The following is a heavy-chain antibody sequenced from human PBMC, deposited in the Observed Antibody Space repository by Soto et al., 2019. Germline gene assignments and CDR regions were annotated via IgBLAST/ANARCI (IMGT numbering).Heavy chain of an antibody. D-gene: IGHD1-26*01. V-gene: IGHV3-15*07. J-gene: IGHJ6*02. CDR3: TTAEVGANRWYGMDV. Sequence: EVQLVESGGGLVKPGGSLRLSCAASGFTFSNAWMNWVRQAPGKGLEWVGRIKSKTDGGTTDYAAPVKGRLTISRDDSKHTLYLQMNSLKTEDTAVYYCTTAEVGANRWYGMDVWGQGTTVTVSS. CDR1: GFTFSNAW. CDR2: IKSKTDGGTT.